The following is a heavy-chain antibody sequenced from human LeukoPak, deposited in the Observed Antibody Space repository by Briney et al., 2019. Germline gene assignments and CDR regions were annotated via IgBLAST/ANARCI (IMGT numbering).Heavy chain of an antibody. D-gene: IGHD5-12*01. CDR3: VRRSVDIVADYFDY. J-gene: IGHJ4*02. V-gene: IGHV1-18*01. CDR2: ISAYNDNT. CDR1: GCTFNTYG. Sequence: ASVKVSCKASGCTFNTYGISWVRQAPGQGLEWMGWISAYNDNTNYAQKLQGRVTMTTDTSTSTAYMDLRSLRSDDTAVYYCVRRSVDIVADYFDYWGQGTLVTVSS.